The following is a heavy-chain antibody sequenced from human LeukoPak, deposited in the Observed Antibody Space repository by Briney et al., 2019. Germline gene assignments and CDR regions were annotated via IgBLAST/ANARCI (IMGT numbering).Heavy chain of an antibody. J-gene: IGHJ4*02. CDR2: IYNSGST. Sequence: PSQTLSLTCSVSGGSVSSGAYYWSWIRQHPGKGLEWIGYIYNSGSTYYNPSLKSRLTISVDTSKNQFSLKLSSVTAADTAVYYCARSSGWSHFDYWGQGTLVTVSS. CDR3: ARSSGWSHFDY. D-gene: IGHD6-19*01. CDR1: GGSVSSGAYY. V-gene: IGHV4-31*03.